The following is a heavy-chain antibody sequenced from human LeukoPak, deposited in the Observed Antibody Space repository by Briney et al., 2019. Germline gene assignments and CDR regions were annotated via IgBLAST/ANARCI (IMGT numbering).Heavy chain of an antibody. Sequence: GGSLRLSCAASGFTFDDYAMHWVRQAPGKGLEWVSGISWNSGSIGYADSVKGRFTISRDNAKNSLYLQMNSLRAEDTAVYYCAGWFGELFRDYYYGMDVWGQGTTVTVSS. D-gene: IGHD3-10*01. V-gene: IGHV3-9*01. CDR1: GFTFDDYA. CDR3: AGWFGELFRDYYYGMDV. J-gene: IGHJ6*02. CDR2: ISWNSGSI.